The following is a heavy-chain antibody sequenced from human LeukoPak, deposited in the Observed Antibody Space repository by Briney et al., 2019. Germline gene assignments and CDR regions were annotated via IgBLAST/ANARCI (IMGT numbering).Heavy chain of an antibody. Sequence: SVKVSCKASGYTFTGYYMHWVRQAPGQGLEWMGGIIPIFGTANYAQKFQGRVTITADESTSTAYMELSSLRSEDTAVYYCAREVTIFGVVIIKGYMDVWGKGTTVTVSS. CDR3: AREVTIFGVVIIKGYMDV. CDR2: IIPIFGTA. D-gene: IGHD3-3*01. V-gene: IGHV1-69*13. CDR1: GYTFTGYY. J-gene: IGHJ6*03.